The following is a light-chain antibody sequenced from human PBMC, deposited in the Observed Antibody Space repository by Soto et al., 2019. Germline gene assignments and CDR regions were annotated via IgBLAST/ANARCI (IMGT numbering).Light chain of an antibody. J-gene: IGLJ2*01. CDR2: GDN. CDR3: QSYDNSLSHGV. Sequence: QSVLTQPPSVSGAPGQRVTIPCTGTNSNIGSFYDVHWYQQLPGTVPKLLIYGDNNRPSGVPDRFSGCKSGTSASLAITGLQAEDEDDYYCQSYDNSLSHGVFGGGTKLTVL. CDR1: NSNIGSFYD. V-gene: IGLV1-40*01.